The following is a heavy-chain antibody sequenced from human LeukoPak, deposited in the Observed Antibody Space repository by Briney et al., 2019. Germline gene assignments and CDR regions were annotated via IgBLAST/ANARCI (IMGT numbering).Heavy chain of an antibody. CDR2: IYYSGST. CDR3: AREFYCGGDCPRWFDP. D-gene: IGHD2-21*02. J-gene: IGHJ5*02. V-gene: IGHV4-39*02. Sequence: SETLSLTCTVSGGSIRSGGYYWSWIRQPPGKGLEWIGSIYYSGSTYYNPSLKSRVTISVDTSKNQFSLKLSSVTAADTAVYYCAREFYCGGDCPRWFDPWGQGTLVTVSS. CDR1: GGSIRSGGYY.